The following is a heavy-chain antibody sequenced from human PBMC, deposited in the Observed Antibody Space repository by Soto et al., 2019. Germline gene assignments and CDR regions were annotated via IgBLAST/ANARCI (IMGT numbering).Heavy chain of an antibody. CDR1: GGTFSSYA. CDR2: IIPIFGTA. V-gene: IGHV1-69*13. D-gene: IGHD5-12*01. CDR3: AVTGGYSGYDARTSNPIPYFDY. Sequence: SVKVSCRASGGTFSSYAISGVRQAPGRGRGWMGGIIPIFGTANYAQKFQGRVTITADESTSTAYMELSSLRSEDTAVYYCAVTGGYSGYDARTSNPIPYFDYWGQGTLVTVCS. J-gene: IGHJ4*02.